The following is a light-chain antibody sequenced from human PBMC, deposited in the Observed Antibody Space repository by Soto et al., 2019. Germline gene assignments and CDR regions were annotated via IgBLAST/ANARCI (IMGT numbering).Light chain of an antibody. Sequence: QSVLTQPPSASGTPRQRVTISCSGSSSNIGSNTVNWYQQLPGTAPKLLIYSNNQRPSGVPDRVSGSKSGTSASLAISGLQSEDEADYYCAAWDDSLNGPVFGGGTQLTVL. CDR1: SSNIGSNT. J-gene: IGLJ3*02. CDR3: AAWDDSLNGPV. V-gene: IGLV1-44*01. CDR2: SNN.